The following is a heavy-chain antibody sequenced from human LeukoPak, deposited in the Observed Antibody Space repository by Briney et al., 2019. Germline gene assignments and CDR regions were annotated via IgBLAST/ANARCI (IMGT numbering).Heavy chain of an antibody. D-gene: IGHD3-3*01. CDR1: GGSFSGYY. CDR2: INHSGST. V-gene: IGHV4-34*01. Sequence: RPSETLSLTCAVYGGSFSGYYWSWIRQPPGKGLEWIGEINHSGSTNYNPSLKSRVTISVDTSKNQFSLKLSSVTAADTAVYYCARAFGVVIHKRYYYYMDVWGKGTTVTVS. CDR3: ARAFGVVIHKRYYYYMDV. J-gene: IGHJ6*03.